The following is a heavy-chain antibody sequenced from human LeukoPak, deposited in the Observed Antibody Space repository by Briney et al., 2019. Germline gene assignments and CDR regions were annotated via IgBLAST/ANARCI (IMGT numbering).Heavy chain of an antibody. D-gene: IGHD6-13*01. Sequence: GGSLRLSCAASGFTFSSYSMNWVRQAPGKGLEWGSYISSTSSYIHYADAVKGRFTISRDNAKKSLFLQMNSLRTEDTAVYYCASEGVAAAGTIDYCGHGTLVTVSS. V-gene: IGHV3-21*05. CDR1: GFTFSSYS. CDR3: ASEGVAAAGTIDY. CDR2: ISSTSSYI. J-gene: IGHJ4*01.